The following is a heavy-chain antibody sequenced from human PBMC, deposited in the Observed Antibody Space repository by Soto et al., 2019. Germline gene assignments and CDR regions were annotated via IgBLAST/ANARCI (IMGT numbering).Heavy chain of an antibody. CDR1: GFTVSSNY. CDR3: ARYSPPDAFDI. D-gene: IGHD2-15*01. Sequence: GGSLRLSCAASGFTVSSNYMSWVRQAPGKGLEWVSVIYSGGSTYYADSVKGRFTISRDNSKNTLYLQMNSLRAEDTAVYYCARYSPPDAFDIWGQGTMVTVSS. V-gene: IGHV3-66*01. J-gene: IGHJ3*02. CDR2: IYSGGST.